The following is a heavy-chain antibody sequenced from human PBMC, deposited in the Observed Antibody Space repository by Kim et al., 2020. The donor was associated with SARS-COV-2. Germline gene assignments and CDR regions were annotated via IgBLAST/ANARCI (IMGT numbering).Heavy chain of an antibody. Sequence: ASVKVSCKASGYTFTSYGISWVRQAPGQGLEWMGWISAYNGNTNYALKLQGRVTMTTDTSTSTAYMELRSLRSDDTAVYYCAFTMIVDYDAFDIWGQGTMVTVSS. V-gene: IGHV1-18*01. CDR1: GYTFTSYG. J-gene: IGHJ3*02. D-gene: IGHD3-22*01. CDR2: ISAYNGNT. CDR3: AFTMIVDYDAFDI.